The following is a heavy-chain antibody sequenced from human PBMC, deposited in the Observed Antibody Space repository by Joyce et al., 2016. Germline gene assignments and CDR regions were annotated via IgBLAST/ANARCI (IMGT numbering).Heavy chain of an antibody. J-gene: IGHJ5*02. CDR3: ARHVTDWFDP. D-gene: IGHD3-10*02. CDR2: IDPRDSYT. V-gene: IGHV5-10-1*03. CDR1: GYSFTSHW. Sequence: EVQLVQSGAEVKKPGESLRISCKGSGYSFTSHWISWVRQMPGKGLEWMGRIDPRDSYTDYSPSLEGHVTISVDKTISAAYLQWSSLRASDTAIYYCARHVTDWFDPWGQGTLVTVSS.